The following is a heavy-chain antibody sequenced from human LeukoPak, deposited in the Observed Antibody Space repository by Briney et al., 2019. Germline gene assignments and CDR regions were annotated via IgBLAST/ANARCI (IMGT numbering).Heavy chain of an antibody. CDR2: IYHSGST. V-gene: IGHV4-38-2*02. Sequence: SETLSLTCTVSGYSISSGYYWGWIRQPPGKGLEWIGSIYHSGSTYYNPSLKSRVTISVDTSKNQFSLKLSSVTAADTAVYYCARGTGMATTNFDYWGQETLVTVSS. D-gene: IGHD5-24*01. J-gene: IGHJ4*02. CDR1: GYSISSGYY. CDR3: ARGTGMATTNFDY.